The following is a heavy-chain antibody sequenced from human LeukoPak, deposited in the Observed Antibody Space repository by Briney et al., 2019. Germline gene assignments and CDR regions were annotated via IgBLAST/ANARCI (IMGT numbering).Heavy chain of an antibody. D-gene: IGHD3-22*01. V-gene: IGHV3-30*04. J-gene: IGHJ4*02. CDR1: GFTFSSYA. CDR2: ISYDGSNK. CDR3: AKSRERYYYDSSGSDFDY. Sequence: PGGSLRLSCAASGFTFSSYAMHWVRQAPGKGLEWVAVISYDGSNKYYADSVKGRFTISRDNSKNTLYVQMNSLRAEDTAVYYCAKSRERYYYDSSGSDFDYWGQGTLVTVSS.